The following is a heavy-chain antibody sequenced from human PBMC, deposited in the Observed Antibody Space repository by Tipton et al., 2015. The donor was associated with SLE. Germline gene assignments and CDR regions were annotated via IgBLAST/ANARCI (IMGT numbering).Heavy chain of an antibody. D-gene: IGHD4-17*01. CDR2: INYSGDT. CDR3: ARLPLYGDYDY. Sequence: LRLSCAIYSGSFSGYHWSWIRQSPGKGLEWIGEINYSGDTNYNPSLKSRVTISVATSKNQLSLKLSSVTAADTAVYYCARLPLYGDYDYWGQGTLVIVSS. CDR1: SGSFSGYH. V-gene: IGHV4-34*01. J-gene: IGHJ4*02.